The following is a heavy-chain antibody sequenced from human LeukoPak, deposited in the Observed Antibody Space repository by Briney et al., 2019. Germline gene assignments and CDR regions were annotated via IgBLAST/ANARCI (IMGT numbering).Heavy chain of an antibody. Sequence: VASVNVSCTPSGYSFTVYFIHWVRQAPGQGFEWLGGINPNSGGTKYAQKFQDRVRMTRDTSIGAAYMELNSLRLDDTAVYYCARGVAAAGSRLDPWGQGTLITVSS. D-gene: IGHD6-13*01. CDR3: ARGVAAAGSRLDP. V-gene: IGHV1-2*02. CDR1: GYSFTVYF. CDR2: INPNSGGT. J-gene: IGHJ5*02.